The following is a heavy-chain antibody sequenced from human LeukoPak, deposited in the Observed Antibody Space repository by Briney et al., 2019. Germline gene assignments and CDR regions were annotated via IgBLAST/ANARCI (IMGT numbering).Heavy chain of an antibody. CDR3: AKATSIAVAGTTGYFDY. V-gene: IGHV3-66*01. CDR1: GFTGNSND. CDR2: IDSGGRT. D-gene: IGHD6-19*01. Sequence: GGSLRLSCAASGFTGNSNDMSWVRQAPGKGLEWVSVIDSGGRTFYADSVKGRFTISRDNSKNTLDLQMNSLRVEDTAVYYCAKATSIAVAGTTGYFDYWGQGTLVTVSS. J-gene: IGHJ4*02.